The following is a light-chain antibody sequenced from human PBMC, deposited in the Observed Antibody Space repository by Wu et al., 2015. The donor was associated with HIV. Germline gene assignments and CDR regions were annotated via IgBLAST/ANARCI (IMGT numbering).Light chain of an antibody. CDR2: SAS. CDR3: QQLHNYPPFP. V-gene: IGKV1-9*01. CDR1: QDINSD. J-gene: IGKJ4*01. Sequence: DIQLTQSPPFLSAFVGNRVTVTCRASQDINSDLAWYQQKPGRAPILLIYSASNLQSGVPSRFSGSGSGTTFTLTINSLQPEDSAIYFCQQLHNYPPFPFGGGTKVEI.